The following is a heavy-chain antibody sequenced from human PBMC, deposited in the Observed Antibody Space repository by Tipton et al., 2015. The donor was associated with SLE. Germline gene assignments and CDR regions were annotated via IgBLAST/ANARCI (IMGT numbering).Heavy chain of an antibody. CDR2: IHHSGST. V-gene: IGHV4-4*02. CDR3: AQAHLWGSYRYASDI. CDR1: GGSIRSSNW. D-gene: IGHD3-16*02. J-gene: IGHJ3*02. Sequence: TLSLTCAVSGGSIRSSNWWSWVRQPPGKGLEWIGEIHHSGSTNSNPSLKSRVTISVDTSKNQFSLKLSSVTAADTAVYYCAQAHLWGSYRYASDIWGQGTMVTVSS.